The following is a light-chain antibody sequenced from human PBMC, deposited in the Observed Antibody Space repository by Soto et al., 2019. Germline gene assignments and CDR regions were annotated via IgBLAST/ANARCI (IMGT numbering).Light chain of an antibody. CDR3: QQYETFSGT. V-gene: IGKV1-5*01. Sequence: DIPMTQSPSTLSASVGDTVTVTCRASQSVSGWLAWYQQKPGEAPKLLIYDASALPHGVPSRFSGSGSGTKFTLTIASLQPDDFATYYCQQYETFSGTFGPGTKVEI. CDR1: QSVSGW. J-gene: IGKJ1*01. CDR2: DAS.